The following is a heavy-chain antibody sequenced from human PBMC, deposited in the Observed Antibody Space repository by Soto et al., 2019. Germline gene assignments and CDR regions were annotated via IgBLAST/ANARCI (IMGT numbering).Heavy chain of an antibody. CDR3: AKSGITMIVVPRGYYFDY. D-gene: IGHD3-22*01. CDR1: GFTFSSYS. V-gene: IGHV3-23*04. J-gene: IGHJ4*02. CDR2: ISSSGGST. Sequence: EVQLVESGGGLVKPGGSLRLSCAASGFTFSSYSMNWVRQAPGKGLEWVSSISSSGGSTYYADSVKGRFTISRDNSKNTLYLQMNSLRAEDTAVYYCAKSGITMIVVPRGYYFDYLGQGTLVTVSS.